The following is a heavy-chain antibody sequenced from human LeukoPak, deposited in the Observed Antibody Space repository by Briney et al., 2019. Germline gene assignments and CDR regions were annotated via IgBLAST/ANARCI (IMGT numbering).Heavy chain of an antibody. D-gene: IGHD2-2*01. CDR2: FHYNGET. Sequence: PSETLSLICTVSGASVTTHYWSWIRQPSGKGLEWIGNFHYNGETSFNSSLNSRVTTSIDTSKIPLSLILNAVTAADTAVYYCARLKCISTTCPSRYVMDVWGQGTTVTVSS. CDR3: ARLKCISTTCPSRYVMDV. CDR1: GASVTTHY. J-gene: IGHJ6*02. V-gene: IGHV4-59*02.